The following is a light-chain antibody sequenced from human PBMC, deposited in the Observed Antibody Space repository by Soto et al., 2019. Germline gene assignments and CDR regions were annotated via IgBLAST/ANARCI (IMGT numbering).Light chain of an antibody. CDR1: QSISSY. V-gene: IGKV1-39*01. Sequence: DIPMTQSPSSLSASVGDRVTITCRASQSISSYLNWYQQKPGKAPNLLIYGVSSLQSGVPSRFSGSGSGTEFTLTISSLEPEDFATYYCQQTYSTPPETFGQGTKVEIK. CDR2: GVS. J-gene: IGKJ1*01. CDR3: QQTYSTPPET.